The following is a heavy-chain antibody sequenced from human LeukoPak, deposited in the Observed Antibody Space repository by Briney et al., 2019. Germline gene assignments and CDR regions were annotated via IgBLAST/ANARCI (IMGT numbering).Heavy chain of an antibody. CDR1: GGSISSSSYY. Sequence: SETLSLTCTVSGGSISSSSYYWGWIRQPPGKGLEWIGSIYYSGSAYYNPSLKSRVTISVDTSKNQFSLKLSSVTAADTAVYYCARQNEGYYYDSSGLNWFDPWGQGTLVTVSS. V-gene: IGHV4-39*01. J-gene: IGHJ5*02. CDR2: IYYSGSA. D-gene: IGHD3-22*01. CDR3: ARQNEGYYYDSSGLNWFDP.